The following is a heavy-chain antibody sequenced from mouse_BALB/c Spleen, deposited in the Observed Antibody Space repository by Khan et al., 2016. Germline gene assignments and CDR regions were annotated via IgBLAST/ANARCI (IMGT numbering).Heavy chain of an antibody. CDR1: GFSLTSYG. J-gene: IGHJ3*01. Sequence: VQLKQSGPGLVQPSQSLSITCTVSGFSLTSYGVHWVRQSPGKGLEWLGVIWSGGSTDYNEAFISRLSISKDNSKSHVFFKMNSLQANDTAIYYCSRICYDYDSFAYWGQGTLVTVSA. CDR2: IWSGGST. V-gene: IGHV2-2*02. D-gene: IGHD2-4*01. CDR3: SRICYDYDSFAY.